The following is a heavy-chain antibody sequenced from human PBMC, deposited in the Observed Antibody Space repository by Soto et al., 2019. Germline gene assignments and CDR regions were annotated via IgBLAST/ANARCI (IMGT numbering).Heavy chain of an antibody. D-gene: IGHD3-3*01. CDR2: IYASGST. Sequence: LSLTFTVSGGSISSGDYHWRWIRQPPGKGLEWIGDIYASGSTYYTPSLKSRVTISPDTSKNQFSLKLSSVTAADTAVYYCARRPNYDFLSGYSFDYWGQGTLVTVSS. J-gene: IGHJ4*02. CDR3: ARRPNYDFLSGYSFDY. V-gene: IGHV4-30-4*01. CDR1: GGSISSGDYH.